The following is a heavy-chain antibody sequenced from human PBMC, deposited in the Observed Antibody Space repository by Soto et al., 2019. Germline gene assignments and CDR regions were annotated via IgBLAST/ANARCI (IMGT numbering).Heavy chain of an antibody. Sequence: ASVKVSCKVSGYTLTELSMHWVRQAPGKGLEWMGGFDPEDGETIYAQKFQGRVTMTEDTSTDTAYMELSSLRSEDTAVYYCAIFLVIVVVVAATRRAWFDSWGQGSLVTVSS. CDR3: AIFLVIVVVVAATRRAWFDS. V-gene: IGHV1-24*01. D-gene: IGHD2-15*01. CDR1: GYTLTELS. J-gene: IGHJ5*01. CDR2: FDPEDGET.